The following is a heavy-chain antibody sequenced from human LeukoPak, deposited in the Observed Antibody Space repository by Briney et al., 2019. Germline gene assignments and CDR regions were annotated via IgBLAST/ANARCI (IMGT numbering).Heavy chain of an antibody. Sequence: AGTLSLTCVVSGGSLSGSFSSYFWTWIRQPPGKGLEWKAEINRRGNANYNPSLKSRVTMSVGTSKNDLYLELTSLTAADTAVYYCARSYYGSGSYSNWFDPWGQGTLVTVSS. V-gene: IGHV4-34*01. J-gene: IGHJ5*02. CDR3: ARSYYGSGSYSNWFDP. CDR2: INRRGNA. CDR1: GGSLSGSFSSYF. D-gene: IGHD3-10*01.